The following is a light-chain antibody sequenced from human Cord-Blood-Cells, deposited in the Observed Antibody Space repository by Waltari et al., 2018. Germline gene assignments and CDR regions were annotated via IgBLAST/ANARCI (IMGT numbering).Light chain of an antibody. J-gene: IGLJ1*01. Sequence: QSVRTHPPSASGTPGQRVPHSCSGRRSHIGSHPVYWYQQLPGTAPKPLIYRNRQRPSGVPDRFSGSKSGTSASLAISELRSEDEADYYCAAWDDSLSGYVFGTGTKVTVL. CDR1: RSHIGSHP. CDR3: AAWDDSLSGYV. CDR2: RNR. V-gene: IGLV1-47*01.